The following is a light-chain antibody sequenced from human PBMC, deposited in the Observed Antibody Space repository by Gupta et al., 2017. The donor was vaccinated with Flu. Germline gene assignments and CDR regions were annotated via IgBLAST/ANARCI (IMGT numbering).Light chain of an antibody. V-gene: IGLV1-47*01. Sequence: SVPISCSGSNSNIGSHFIHWYQQLPGAAPKLLIYQNYQRSSGVPDRFSGSKSGTSASLAISGLRSEDEADYYCITWDHSLSAYVFGTGTKVTVL. CDR3: ITWDHSLSAYV. CDR1: NSNIGSHF. CDR2: QNY. J-gene: IGLJ1*01.